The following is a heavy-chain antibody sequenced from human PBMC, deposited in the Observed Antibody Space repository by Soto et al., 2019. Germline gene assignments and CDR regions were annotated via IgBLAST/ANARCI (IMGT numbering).Heavy chain of an antibody. CDR2: ISGSGGST. V-gene: IGHV3-23*01. Sequence: GGSLRLSCAASGFTFSSYAMSWVRQAPGKGLEWVSAISGSGGSTYYADSVKGRFTISRDNSKNTLYLQMNSLRAEDTAVYYCAKVFGLRYFDWLPPYMDVWGKGTTVTVSS. CDR3: AKVFGLRYFDWLPPYMDV. CDR1: GFTFSSYA. D-gene: IGHD3-9*01. J-gene: IGHJ6*03.